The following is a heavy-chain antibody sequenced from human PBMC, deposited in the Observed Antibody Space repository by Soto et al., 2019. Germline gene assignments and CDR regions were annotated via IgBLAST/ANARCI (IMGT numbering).Heavy chain of an antibody. V-gene: IGHV4-4*02. CDR3: AREVYSSSPGHATDY. CDR2: IYHSGST. D-gene: IGHD6-6*01. CDR1: GGSISSSNW. J-gene: IGHJ4*02. Sequence: SETLCLTCAVSGGSISSSNWWSWVRQPPGKGLEWIGEIYHSGSTNYNPSLKSRVTISVDTSKNQFSLKLSSVTAADTAVYYCAREVYSSSPGHATDYWGQRTLVTVYS.